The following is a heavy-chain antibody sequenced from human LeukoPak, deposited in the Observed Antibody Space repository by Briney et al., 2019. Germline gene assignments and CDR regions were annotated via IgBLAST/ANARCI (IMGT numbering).Heavy chain of an antibody. J-gene: IGHJ4*02. V-gene: IGHV5-51*01. CDR2: IYPGDSDT. CDR1: GYSFTSYW. CDR3: ARRGTYYYDSSGYSDY. D-gene: IGHD3-22*01. Sequence: GESLKISCKGSGYSFTSYWIGWVRQMPGEGLEWMGIIYPGDSDTRYSPSFQGQVTISADKSISTAYLQWSSLKASDTAMYYCARRGTYYYDSSGYSDYWGQGTLVTVSS.